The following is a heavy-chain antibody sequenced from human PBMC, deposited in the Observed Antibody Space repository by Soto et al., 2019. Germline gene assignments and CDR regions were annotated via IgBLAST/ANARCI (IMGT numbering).Heavy chain of an antibody. CDR3: ARVYYDYVWGSYRRTRDLDY. V-gene: IGHV1-8*01. CDR2: MNPNSGNT. D-gene: IGHD3-16*02. CDR1: GYTFTSYD. Sequence: ASVKVSCKASGYTFTSYDINWVRQATGQGLEWMGWMNPNSGNTGYAQKFQGRVTMTRNTSISTAYMELSSLRSEDTAVYYCARVYYDYVWGSYRRTRDLDYWGQGTVVTVSS. J-gene: IGHJ4*02.